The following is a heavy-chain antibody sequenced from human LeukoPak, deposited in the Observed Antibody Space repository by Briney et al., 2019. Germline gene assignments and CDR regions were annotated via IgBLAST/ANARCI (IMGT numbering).Heavy chain of an antibody. Sequence: SETLSLTCAVYGGSFSGYYWSWIRQPPGKGLEWIGEINHSGSTNYNPSLKSRVTISVDTSKNQSSLKLSSVTAADTAVYYCARGPASKRWLHRIYMDVWGKGTTVTVSS. CDR2: INHSGST. D-gene: IGHD5-24*01. CDR1: GGSFSGYY. V-gene: IGHV4-34*01. CDR3: ARGPASKRWLHRIYMDV. J-gene: IGHJ6*03.